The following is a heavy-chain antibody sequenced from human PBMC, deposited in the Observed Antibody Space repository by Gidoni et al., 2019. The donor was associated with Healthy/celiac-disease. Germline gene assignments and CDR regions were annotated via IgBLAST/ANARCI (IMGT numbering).Heavy chain of an antibody. CDR3: ARDRSDYDILTGYYLNYYYYYGMDV. CDR2: IKQDGSEK. J-gene: IGHJ6*02. Sequence: EVQLVESGGGLVQPGGSLRLSCAASGFTFRSYWMLWVRQAPGKGLEWVANIKQDGSEKYYVDSVKGRFTISRDNAKNSLYLQMNSLRAEDTAVYYCARDRSDYDILTGYYLNYYYYYGMDVWGQGTTVTVSS. V-gene: IGHV3-7*03. D-gene: IGHD3-9*01. CDR1: GFTFRSYW.